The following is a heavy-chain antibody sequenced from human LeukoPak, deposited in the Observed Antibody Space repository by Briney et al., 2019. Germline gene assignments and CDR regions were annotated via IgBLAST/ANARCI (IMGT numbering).Heavy chain of an antibody. Sequence: GASVKVSCKASGYTFTGYYMHWVRQAPGQGLEWMGWINPNSGGTNYAQKFQGRVTMTRDTSISTAYMELSRLRSDDTAVYYCAIYARGSYGSFDYWGQGTLVTVSS. J-gene: IGHJ4*02. CDR3: AIYARGSYGSFDY. D-gene: IGHD1-26*01. CDR1: GYTFTGYY. V-gene: IGHV1-2*02. CDR2: INPNSGGT.